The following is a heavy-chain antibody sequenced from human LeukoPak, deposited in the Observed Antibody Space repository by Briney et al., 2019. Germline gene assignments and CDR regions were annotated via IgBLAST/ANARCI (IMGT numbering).Heavy chain of an antibody. CDR3: ASSGYSYGPFDY. D-gene: IGHD5-18*01. CDR2: IGTAGDT. V-gene: IGHV3-13*01. Sequence: GGSLRLSCAASGFTFSSYDMHWVRQATGKGLEWVSAIGTAGDTYYPGSVKGRFTISRENAKNSLYLQMNSLRAGDTAVYYCASSGYSYGPFDYWGQGILVTVSS. J-gene: IGHJ4*02. CDR1: GFTFSSYD.